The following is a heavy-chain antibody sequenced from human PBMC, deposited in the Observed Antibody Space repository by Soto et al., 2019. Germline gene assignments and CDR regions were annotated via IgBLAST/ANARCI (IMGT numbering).Heavy chain of an antibody. Sequence: QVQLQESGPGLVKPSETLSLTCTVSGGSISTYYWSWIRQPPGKGLEWIGYIYYSGSTNYNPFLKSRVTISVDTSKNQFSLKLSSVTAADTAVYYCARKYCSGGSCYENWFDPWGQGTLVTVSS. J-gene: IGHJ5*02. V-gene: IGHV4-59*08. CDR1: GGSISTYY. CDR2: IYYSGST. D-gene: IGHD2-15*01. CDR3: ARKYCSGGSCYENWFDP.